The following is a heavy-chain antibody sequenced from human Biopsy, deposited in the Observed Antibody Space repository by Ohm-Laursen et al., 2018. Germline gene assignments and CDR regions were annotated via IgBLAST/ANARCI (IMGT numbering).Heavy chain of an antibody. J-gene: IGHJ2*01. CDR2: IYSSGGS. V-gene: IGHV4-4*07. Sequence: SDTLSLTCTVSGGSTNDYFWSWIRQPAGETLEWIGRIYSSGGSSSDPSLKSRISMSMDTSNNQFSLTLTSVTAADTAVYYCARTPGKAVAGRFLDLWGRGTLVTVSS. CDR1: GGSTNDYF. D-gene: IGHD6-19*01. CDR3: ARTPGKAVAGRFLDL.